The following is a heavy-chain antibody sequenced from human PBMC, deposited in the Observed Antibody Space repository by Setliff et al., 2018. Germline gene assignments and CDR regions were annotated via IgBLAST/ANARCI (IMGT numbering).Heavy chain of an antibody. V-gene: IGHV3-23*01. Sequence: VGSLSLSCAAPGFTFGRYAMSWVRQAPGKGLEWVSAISATGGSTYYADSVKGRFTISRDNSKNMLYLQMNSLRAEDTALYYCAKDYGSGSYAFDFWGQGNLVTVSS. CDR2: ISATGGST. CDR3: AKDYGSGSYAFDF. CDR1: GFTFGRYA. D-gene: IGHD3-10*01. J-gene: IGHJ4*02.